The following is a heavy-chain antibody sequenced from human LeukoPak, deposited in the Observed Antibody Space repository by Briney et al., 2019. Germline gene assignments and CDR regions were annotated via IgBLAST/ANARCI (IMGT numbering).Heavy chain of an antibody. Sequence: ASETLSLTCAVSGGSISSSNWWSWVRQPPGKGLEWIGEIYHSGSTNYNPSLKSRVTLSVDTSKNQFSLKLNSVTAADTAVYYCVREREKQWLFWGQGTLVPVSS. CDR1: GGSISSSNW. J-gene: IGHJ4*02. V-gene: IGHV4-4*02. CDR3: VREREKQWLF. D-gene: IGHD6-19*01. CDR2: IYHSGST.